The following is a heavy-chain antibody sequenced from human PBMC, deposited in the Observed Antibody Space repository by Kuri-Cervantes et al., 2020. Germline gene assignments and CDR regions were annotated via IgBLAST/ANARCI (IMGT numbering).Heavy chain of an antibody. CDR1: GFTFSSYG. Sequence: GESLKISCAASGFTFSSYGMHWVRQAPGKGLEWVAVIWYDGSNKYYADSVKGRFTISRDNSKNTLYLQMNSPRAEDTAVYYCARDPRGSAGRYGPEIGGMDVWGQGTTVTVSS. CDR3: ARDPRGSAGRYGPEIGGMDV. J-gene: IGHJ6*02. CDR2: IWYDGSNK. V-gene: IGHV3-33*01. D-gene: IGHD3-10*01.